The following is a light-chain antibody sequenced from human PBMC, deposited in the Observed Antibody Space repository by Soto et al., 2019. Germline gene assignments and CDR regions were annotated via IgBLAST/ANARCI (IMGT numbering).Light chain of an antibody. J-gene: IGLJ3*02. Sequence: QSALTQPASVSGSPVQSITISCTGRSSDFGSYNLVSWYQQHPGKVPKLIIYEATKRPSGISNRFSGSKSGYMASLTISGLQAEDGADYYCFSDAGSRTWVFGGGTKLTVL. CDR2: EAT. V-gene: IGLV2-23*01. CDR1: SSDFGSYNL. CDR3: FSDAGSRTWV.